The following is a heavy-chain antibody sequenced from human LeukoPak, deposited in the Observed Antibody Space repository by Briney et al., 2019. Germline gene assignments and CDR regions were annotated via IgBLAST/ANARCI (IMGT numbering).Heavy chain of an antibody. CDR2: IYYSGST. D-gene: IGHD1-26*01. J-gene: IGHJ3*02. CDR3: ARHSRGVGATWVFAFDI. V-gene: IGHV4-39*01. CDR1: GGSISSGSYY. Sequence: PSETLSLTCTVSGGSISSGSYYWGWIRQPPGKGLEWIGSIYYSGSTYYNPSLKSRVTISVDTSKNQFSLKLSSVTAADTAVYYYARHSRGVGATWVFAFDIWGQGTMVTVSS.